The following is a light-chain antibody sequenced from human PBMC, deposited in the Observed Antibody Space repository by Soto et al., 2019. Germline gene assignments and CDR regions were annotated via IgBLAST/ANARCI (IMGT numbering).Light chain of an antibody. Sequence: EVVMTQSPATLSVSPGERATLSCRASQSVSSNLAWYQQKPGQAPRLLIYGASTRATGIPARFSGSGSGTEFTLTISSLQSEDFAIYYCQQSNNWPLTFGGGTKVETK. CDR1: QSVSSN. V-gene: IGKV3-15*01. CDR2: GAS. J-gene: IGKJ4*01. CDR3: QQSNNWPLT.